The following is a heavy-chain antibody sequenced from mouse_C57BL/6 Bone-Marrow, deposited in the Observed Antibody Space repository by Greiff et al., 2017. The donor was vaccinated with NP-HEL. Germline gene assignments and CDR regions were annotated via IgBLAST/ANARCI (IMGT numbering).Heavy chain of an antibody. CDR2: IDPSDSYT. J-gene: IGHJ4*01. D-gene: IGHD1-1*01. CDR1: GYTFTSYW. Sequence: VQLQQPGAELVKPGASVKLSCKASGYTFTSYWMQWVKQRPGQGLEWIGEIDPSDSYTNYNQKFKGKATLTVDTSSRTAYMQLSSLTSEDSAVYYCARSLYYYGSSYVGYAMDYWGQGTSVTVSA. CDR3: ARSLYYYGSSYVGYAMDY. V-gene: IGHV1-50*01.